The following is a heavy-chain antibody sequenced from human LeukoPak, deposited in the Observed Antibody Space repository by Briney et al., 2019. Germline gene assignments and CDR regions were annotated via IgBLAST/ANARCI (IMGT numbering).Heavy chain of an antibody. J-gene: IGHJ4*02. Sequence: SETLSLTCTVSGGSISSGSYSWSWIRQPPGKGLEWIGYFYSNGSTYYNPSLKSRVTISVDTSKNQFSLKLTSVTAADTAVYYCARGEYYYGSGSLDYWGQGTLVIVSS. CDR3: ARGEYYYGSGSLDY. CDR1: GGSISSGSYS. CDR2: FYSNGST. D-gene: IGHD3-10*01. V-gene: IGHV4-30-4*07.